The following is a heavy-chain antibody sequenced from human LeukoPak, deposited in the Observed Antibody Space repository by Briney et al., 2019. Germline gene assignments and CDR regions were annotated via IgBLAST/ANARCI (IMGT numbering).Heavy chain of an antibody. CDR2: ISAYNGNT. Sequence: ASVKVSCKASGYTFTSYGISWVRQAPGQGLEWMGWISAYNGNTNYAQKLQGRVTMTTDTSTSTAYMELRSLRSEDTAVYYCAREYYYDSSGSIDYWGQGTLVTVSS. CDR1: GYTFTSYG. D-gene: IGHD3-22*01. J-gene: IGHJ4*02. CDR3: AREYYYDSSGSIDY. V-gene: IGHV1-18*01.